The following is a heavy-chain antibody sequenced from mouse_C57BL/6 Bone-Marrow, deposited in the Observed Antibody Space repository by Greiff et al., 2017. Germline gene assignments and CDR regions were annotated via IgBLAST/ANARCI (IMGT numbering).Heavy chain of an antibody. V-gene: IGHV1-64*01. D-gene: IGHD1-1*01. Sequence: QVQLKQPGAELVKPGASVKLSCKASGYTFTSYWMHWVKQRPGQGLEWIGMIHPNSGSTNYNEKFKSKATLTVDKSSSTAYMQLSSLTSEDSAVYYCARSGTTVPRYFDYWGQGTTLTVSS. CDR2: IHPNSGST. CDR1: GYTFTSYW. CDR3: ARSGTTVPRYFDY. J-gene: IGHJ2*01.